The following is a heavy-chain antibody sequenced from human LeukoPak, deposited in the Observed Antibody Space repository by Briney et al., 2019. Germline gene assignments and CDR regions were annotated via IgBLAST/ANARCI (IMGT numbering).Heavy chain of an antibody. J-gene: IGHJ4*02. CDR2: IRYDGSNK. V-gene: IGHV3-30*02. CDR1: GFTFSSYG. D-gene: IGHD3-22*01. Sequence: GGSLRLSCAASGFTFSSYGMHWVRQAPGKGLEWVAFIRYDGSNKYYADSVKGRFTISRDNSKNTLYLQMNSLRAEDTAVYYCAKDGAGYYDNPLDYWGQGTLVTVSS. CDR3: AKDGAGYYDNPLDY.